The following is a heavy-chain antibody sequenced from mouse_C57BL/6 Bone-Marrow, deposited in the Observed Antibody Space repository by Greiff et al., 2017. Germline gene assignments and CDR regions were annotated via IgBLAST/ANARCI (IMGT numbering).Heavy chain of an antibody. V-gene: IGHV5-9-1*01. Sequence: EVKLMESGGGLVKPGGSLKLSCAASGFTFSSFAMSWVRQTPEKRLEWVASISTGGSYTYYPDSVKGRFNISRDNAKNTLYLQMSSLRSEDTAMYYCARFSVAYFDYWGQGTTLTVSS. D-gene: IGHD6-2*01. J-gene: IGHJ2*01. CDR2: ISTGGSYT. CDR3: ARFSVAYFDY. CDR1: GFTFSSFA.